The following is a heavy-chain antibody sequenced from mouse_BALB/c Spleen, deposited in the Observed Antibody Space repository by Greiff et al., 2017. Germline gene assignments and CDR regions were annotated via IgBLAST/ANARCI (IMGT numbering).Heavy chain of an antibody. CDR2: ISTYYGNT. D-gene: IGHD2-10*02. V-gene: IGHV1-67*01. CDR1: GYTFTDYA. Sequence: VQLQQSGPELVRPGVSVKISCKGSGYTFTDYAMHWVKQSHAKSLEWIGVISTYYGNTNYNQKFKGKATMTVDKSSSTAYMELARLTSEDSAIYYCAREYGDYWGQGTTRTVST. CDR3: AREYGDY. J-gene: IGHJ2*01.